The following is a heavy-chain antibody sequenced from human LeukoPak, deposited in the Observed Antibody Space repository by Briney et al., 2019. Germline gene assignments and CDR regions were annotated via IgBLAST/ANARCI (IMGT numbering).Heavy chain of an antibody. V-gene: IGHV3-30*04. CDR3: ARDTRDY. CDR1: GFSFRNYA. J-gene: IGHJ4*02. D-gene: IGHD1-1*01. CDR2: IWYDGSNK. Sequence: GGSLRLSCAASGFSFRNYALHWVRQAPGKGLEWVAVIWYDGSNKYYADSVKGRFTISRDNSKNTLYLQMNSLRAEDTAVYYCARDTRDYWGQGTLVTVSS.